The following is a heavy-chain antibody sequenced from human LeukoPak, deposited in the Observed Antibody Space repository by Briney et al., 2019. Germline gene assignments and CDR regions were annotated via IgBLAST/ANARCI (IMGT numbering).Heavy chain of an antibody. D-gene: IGHD6-19*01. J-gene: IGHJ4*02. CDR1: GFTFSSYG. Sequence: GGSLRLSCAASGFTFSSYGMSWVRQAPGKRLEWVSAISATGGTTYYADSVKGRFTISRDNSKNTLYLQMNSLRAEDTAVYYCARGVRIAVAGNIDYWGQGTLVTVSS. CDR3: ARGVRIAVAGNIDY. CDR2: ISATGGTT. V-gene: IGHV3-23*01.